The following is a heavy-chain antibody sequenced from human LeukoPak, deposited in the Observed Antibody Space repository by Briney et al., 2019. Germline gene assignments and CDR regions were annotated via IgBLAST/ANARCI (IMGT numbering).Heavy chain of an antibody. CDR3: ARSGVPYYFDY. V-gene: IGHV4-59*11. D-gene: IGHD6-6*01. Sequence: SETLSLTCSVSGSFLHKHYWSWIRQAPGKGLEWIGYIYYNGDTKYNPSLESRVTISRDTSQSQFSLELTSVTAADTAVYYCARSGVPYYFDYWGQGTLVTVSS. J-gene: IGHJ4*02. CDR2: IYYNGDT. CDR1: GSFLHKHY.